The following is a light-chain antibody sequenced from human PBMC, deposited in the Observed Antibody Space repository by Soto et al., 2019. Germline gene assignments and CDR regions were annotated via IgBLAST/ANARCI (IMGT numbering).Light chain of an antibody. CDR2: DDK. J-gene: IGLJ3*02. CDR3: GTWDKSLDYGV. CDR1: SNVGSNY. V-gene: IGLV1-51*01. Sequence: QSALTQPPSVSAAAGEKVTISCSGSNVGSNYVAWYQQIPGSAPRLLIYDDKERPSGTPDRFSASRYGTTATLVIAGLQTGDEGEYFCGTWDKSLDYGVFGGGTKVTVL.